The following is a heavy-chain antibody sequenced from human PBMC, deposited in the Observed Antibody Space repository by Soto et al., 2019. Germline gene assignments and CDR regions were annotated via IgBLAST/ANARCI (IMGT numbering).Heavy chain of an antibody. CDR1: GYTFTGYY. J-gene: IGHJ2*01. V-gene: IGHV1-2*04. D-gene: IGHD6-6*01. CDR3: ARRASSSTQALFDL. CDR2: INPNSGGT. Sequence: QVQLVQSGAEVKKPGASVKVSCKASGYTFTGYYMHWVRQAPGQGLEWMGWINPNSGGTNYAQKFKGWVTVTRDTSISRAYMELSRLRSDDTAVYYCARRASSSTQALFDLWGRGTLVTASS.